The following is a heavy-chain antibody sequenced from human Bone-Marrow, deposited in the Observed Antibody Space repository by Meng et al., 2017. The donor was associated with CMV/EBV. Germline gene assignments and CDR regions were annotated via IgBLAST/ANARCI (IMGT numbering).Heavy chain of an antibody. CDR3: ARDGRQVEWFACYYGMDV. D-gene: IGHD3-3*01. CDR2: INPSGGST. Sequence: ASVKVSCKASGYTFTSYYMHWVRQAPGQGLEWMGIINPSGGSTSYAQKFQGRVTMTRDTSTSTVYMQLSSLRSEDTAVYYCARDGRQVEWFACYYGMDVWGQGTTVTVSS. J-gene: IGHJ6*02. V-gene: IGHV1-46*01. CDR1: GYTFTSYY.